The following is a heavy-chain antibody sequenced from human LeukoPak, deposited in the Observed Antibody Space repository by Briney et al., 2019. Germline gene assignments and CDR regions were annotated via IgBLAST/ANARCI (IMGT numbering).Heavy chain of an antibody. J-gene: IGHJ5*01. CDR1: GYSFTTSW. CDR2: IYPVDSGT. D-gene: IGHD3-10*01. CDR3: GRQHDSGTFVGS. V-gene: IGHV5-51*01. Sequence: GESLKISCKGSGYSFTTSWIGWVRQMPGKGLEWMGFIYPVDSGTRYSPSFQGQVTIPVDKSINTAYLQWGRLKASDTAMYYCGRQHDSGTFVGSWGQGTLVTVSS.